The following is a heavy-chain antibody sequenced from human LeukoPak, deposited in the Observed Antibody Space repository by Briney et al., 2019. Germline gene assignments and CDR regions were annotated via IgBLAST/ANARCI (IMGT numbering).Heavy chain of an antibody. J-gene: IGHJ5*02. D-gene: IGHD6-13*01. V-gene: IGHV1-18*01. Sequence: GASVKVSCKASGYTFTSYGISWVRQAPGQGLEWMGWISAYNGNTNYAQKLQGRVTMTRNTSISTAYMELSSLRSEDTAVYYCARRSSAAGTNWFDPWGQGTLVTVSS. CDR2: ISAYNGNT. CDR1: GYTFTSYG. CDR3: ARRSSAAGTNWFDP.